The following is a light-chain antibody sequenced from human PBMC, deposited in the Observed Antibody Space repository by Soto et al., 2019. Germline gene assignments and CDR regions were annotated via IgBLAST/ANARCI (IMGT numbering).Light chain of an antibody. V-gene: IGLV2-14*01. CDR2: EVS. Sequence: QSALTQPASVSGSPGQSITIYCTGTSNDVGGYNHVSWYQQHPGKAPKVMIYEVSNRPSGVSNRFSGSKSGNTASLSISGLQAEAEADYYCSSYTYSATLVFGGGTQLTVL. CDR1: SNDVGGYNH. J-gene: IGLJ3*02. CDR3: SSYTYSATLV.